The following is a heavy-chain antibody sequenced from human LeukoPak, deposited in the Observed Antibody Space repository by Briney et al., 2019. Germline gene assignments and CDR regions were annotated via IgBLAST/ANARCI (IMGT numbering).Heavy chain of an antibody. V-gene: IGHV3-23*01. CDR2: FSGSGGST. Sequence: GGSLRLSCAASGFTFSSYAMSWVRQAPGKGLEWVSAFSGSGGSTYYADSVKGRFTISRDNSKDTLYLQMHSLRAEDTAVYYCARTSYSGSYYGKAPIYYFDYWGQGTLVTVSS. D-gene: IGHD1-26*01. CDR1: GFTFSSYA. J-gene: IGHJ4*02. CDR3: ARTSYSGSYYGKAPIYYFDY.